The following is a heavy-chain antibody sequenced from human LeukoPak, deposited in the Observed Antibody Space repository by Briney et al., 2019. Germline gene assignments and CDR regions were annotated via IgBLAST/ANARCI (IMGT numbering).Heavy chain of an antibody. V-gene: IGHV3-30*04. CDR2: ISYHGKNK. J-gene: IGHJ4*02. CDR3: ARDFDY. CDR1: GFIFNTSG. Sequence: GGSLRLSCGASGFIFNTSGMHWVRQAPGKGLEWVAVISYHGKNKYYAESVRGRFTISRDNSKNTLYLQMNSLNTEDTAVYYCARDFDYWGQGTLVTVSS.